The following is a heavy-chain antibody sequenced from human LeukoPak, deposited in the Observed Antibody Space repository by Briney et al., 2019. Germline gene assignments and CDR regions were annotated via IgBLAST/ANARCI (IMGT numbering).Heavy chain of an antibody. CDR2: IIPIFGTA. CDR3: ARDLPYGYSSGWYIDAFDI. Sequence: SVKVSCKASGGTFSSYAISWVRQAPGQGLEWMGGIIPIFGTANYAQKFQGRVTITADESTSTAYMELSSLRSEDTAVYCCARDLPYGYSSGWYIDAFDIWGQGTMVTVSS. J-gene: IGHJ3*02. V-gene: IGHV1-69*13. CDR1: GGTFSSYA. D-gene: IGHD6-19*01.